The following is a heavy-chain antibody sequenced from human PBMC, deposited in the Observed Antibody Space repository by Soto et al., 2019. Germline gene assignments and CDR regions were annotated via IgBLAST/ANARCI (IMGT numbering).Heavy chain of an antibody. V-gene: IGHV3-11*01. J-gene: IGHJ3*02. Sequence: GGSLRLSCVASGFTFSNYNMNWVRQAPGKGLEWVSYISRSGDVIYYADSVKGRFTVSRDNAKNSLYLQMNSLRAEDTAVYYCAKITLYDYVWGSYRSDRAFDIWGQGTMVTVS. CDR1: GFTFSNYN. CDR3: AKITLYDYVWGSYRSDRAFDI. D-gene: IGHD3-16*02. CDR2: ISRSGDVI.